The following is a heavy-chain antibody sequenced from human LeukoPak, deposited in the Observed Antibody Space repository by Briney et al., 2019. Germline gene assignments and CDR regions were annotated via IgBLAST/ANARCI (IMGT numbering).Heavy chain of an antibody. CDR3: GRDWKLDY. V-gene: IGHV3-23*01. CDR2: IGDDGGDT. Sequence: GGSLRLSCAASGFTFSSYAMSWVRQAPGKGLEWVSAIGDDGGDTKYAESVKGRFTISRDNSRNRLYLQMNSLRVEDTAIYYCGRDWKLDYWGQGILVTVSS. D-gene: IGHD1-1*01. CDR1: GFTFSSYA. J-gene: IGHJ4*02.